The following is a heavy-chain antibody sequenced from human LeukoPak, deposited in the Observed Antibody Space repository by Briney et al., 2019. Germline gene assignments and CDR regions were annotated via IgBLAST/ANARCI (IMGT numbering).Heavy chain of an antibody. Sequence: GGSLRLSCAASGFTFSSYSMNWFRQAPEKGLEWVSSISSSSYIYYADSVKGRFTISRGNAKNSLYLQMNSLRAEDTAVYCCARDLSSVYATNWFDPWGQGTLVTVSS. D-gene: IGHD2-8*01. CDR1: GFTFSSYS. CDR2: ISSSSYI. J-gene: IGHJ5*02. CDR3: ARDLSSVYATNWFDP. V-gene: IGHV3-21*01.